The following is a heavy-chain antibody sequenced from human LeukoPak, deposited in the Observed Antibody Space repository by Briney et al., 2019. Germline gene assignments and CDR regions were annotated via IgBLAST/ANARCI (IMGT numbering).Heavy chain of an antibody. V-gene: IGHV1-3*01. Sequence: ASVKVSCKASGYTFTSYAMHWVRQAPGQRLEWTGWINAGNGNTKYSQKFQGRVTITRDTSASTAYMELSSLRSEDTAVYYCARGHYCSSTSCSAEFDYWGQGTLVTVSS. CDR3: ARGHYCSSTSCSAEFDY. CDR1: GYTFTSYA. J-gene: IGHJ4*02. CDR2: INAGNGNT. D-gene: IGHD2-2*01.